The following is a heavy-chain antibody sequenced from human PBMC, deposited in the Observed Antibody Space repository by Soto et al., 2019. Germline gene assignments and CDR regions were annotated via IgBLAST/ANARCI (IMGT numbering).Heavy chain of an antibody. CDR2: IYYSGST. J-gene: IGHJ4*02. CDR3: ARRCSTSCVDAFDY. V-gene: IGHV4-59*08. CDR1: GGSISSYY. Sequence: PSETLSLTCTVSGGSISSYYWSWIRQPPGKGLEWIGYIYYSGSTNYNPSLKSRVTISVDTSKNQFSLKLSSVTAADTAVYYCARRCSTSCVDAFDYWGQGTLVTVSS. D-gene: IGHD2-2*01.